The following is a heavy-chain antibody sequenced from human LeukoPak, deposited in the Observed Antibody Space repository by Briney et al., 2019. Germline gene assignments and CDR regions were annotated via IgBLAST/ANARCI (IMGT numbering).Heavy chain of an antibody. V-gene: IGHV3-23*01. Sequence: GGSLRLSCAASGFTFSSYAMSWVRQAPGKGLEWVSAISGSGGSTYYAASVKGRFTISRDNSKNTLYLQMNSLRAEDTAVYYCAKDAPVNIVVVPAANSWGQGTLVTVSS. CDR1: GFTFSSYA. D-gene: IGHD2-2*01. CDR2: ISGSGGST. CDR3: AKDAPVNIVVVPAANS. J-gene: IGHJ4*02.